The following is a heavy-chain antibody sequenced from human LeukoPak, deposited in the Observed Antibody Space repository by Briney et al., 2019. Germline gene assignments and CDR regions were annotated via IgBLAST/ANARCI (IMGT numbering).Heavy chain of an antibody. CDR1: GGSISSNY. CDR2: ISSSGST. D-gene: IGHD3-22*01. J-gene: IGHJ3*02. Sequence: PSETLSLTCIVSGGSISSNYWSWIRQPAGKGLEWIGRISSSGSTNYNPSLKSRVTISVDTSKNQFSLKLSSVTAADTAVYFCARGPYSYDSSGAFDIWGQGTMVTVSS. V-gene: IGHV4-4*07. CDR3: ARGPYSYDSSGAFDI.